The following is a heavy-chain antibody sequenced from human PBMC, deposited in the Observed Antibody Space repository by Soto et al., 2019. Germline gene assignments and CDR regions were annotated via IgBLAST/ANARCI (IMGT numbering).Heavy chain of an antibody. CDR2: IYYSGST. Sequence: PWETLSLPCTVSGGPISSCGYYWSWIRQHRGKGLEWIGYIYYSGSTYYNPSLKSRVTISVDTSKNQFSLKLSSVTAADTAVYYCARHRGYRGDYVYYFDYWGQGILVTVSS. D-gene: IGHD4-17*01. CDR3: ARHRGYRGDYVYYFDY. J-gene: IGHJ4*02. CDR1: GGPISSCGYY. V-gene: IGHV4-31*03.